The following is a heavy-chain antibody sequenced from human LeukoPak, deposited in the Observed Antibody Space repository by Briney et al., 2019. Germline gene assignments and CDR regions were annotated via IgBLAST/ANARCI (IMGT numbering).Heavy chain of an antibody. CDR2: IYYTGRT. V-gene: IGHV4-59*08. CDR1: GFTFSSYA. CDR3: ASGVAYSSAWSPLFDS. J-gene: IGHJ4*02. D-gene: IGHD6-19*01. Sequence: GSLRLSCAASGFTFSSYAMSWVRQSPGEGLEWIGYIYYTGRTNYSPSLKRRVTISLDTSKNQFSLKLTSVTAAGTAVYYCASGVAYSSAWSPLFDSWGQGTLVTVSS.